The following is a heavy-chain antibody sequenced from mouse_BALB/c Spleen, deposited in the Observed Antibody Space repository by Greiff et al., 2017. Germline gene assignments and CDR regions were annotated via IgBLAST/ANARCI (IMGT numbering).Heavy chain of an antibody. CDR1: GYAFSSSW. J-gene: IGHJ2*01. CDR2: IYPGDGDT. CDR3: ARNDYYGSSFDY. Sequence: VQLQQSGPELVKPGASVKISCKASGYAFSSSWMNWVKQRPGQGLEWIGRIYPGDGDTNYNGKFKGKATLTADKSSSTAYMQLSSLTSVDSAVYFCARNDYYGSSFDYWGQGTTLTVSS. D-gene: IGHD1-1*01. V-gene: IGHV1-82*01.